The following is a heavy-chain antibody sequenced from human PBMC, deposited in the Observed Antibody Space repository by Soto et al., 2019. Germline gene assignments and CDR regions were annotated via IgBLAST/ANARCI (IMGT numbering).Heavy chain of an antibody. Sequence: ETLSLTCTVSGGSIGRQYWSWLRQPPGKGLEWIGYIYYSGSTNYNPSLKSRVTISIDTSRNQFSLELRSVTAADTAVYYCARDVGLQYDTGYSDFWTGKNNWFDPWGQGTLVTVPQ. D-gene: IGHD3-3*01. CDR2: IYYSGST. J-gene: IGHJ5*02. CDR3: ARDVGLQYDTGYSDFWTGKNNWFDP. CDR1: GGSIGRQY. V-gene: IGHV4-59*11.